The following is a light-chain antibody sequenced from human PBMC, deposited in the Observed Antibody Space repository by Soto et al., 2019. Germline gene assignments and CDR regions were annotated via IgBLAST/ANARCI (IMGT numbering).Light chain of an antibody. CDR3: QQYNNWPPA. CDR1: QSVSSN. CDR2: DAS. Sequence: EIVMTLSPATLSVSPGERATLSCRASQSVSSNLAWYQQKPGQAPRLLIFDASTRATGIPARFSGSGSGTYFTLTISSLQSEDFTIYYCQQYNNWPPAFGQGTKVEFK. V-gene: IGKV3D-15*01. J-gene: IGKJ1*01.